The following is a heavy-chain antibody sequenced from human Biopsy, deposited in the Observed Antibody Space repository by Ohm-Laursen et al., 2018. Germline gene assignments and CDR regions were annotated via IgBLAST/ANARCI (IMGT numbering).Heavy chain of an antibody. CDR2: INSVGTI. CDR3: ARSVGIMAAPIDY. CDR1: GGSISSGGSY. D-gene: IGHD3-16*01. Sequence: GTLSLTCTVSGGSISSGGSYWSWIRQAPGKGLEWVSNINSVGTIYYADSVRGRFTISRDNAKNSLYLQMNSLRVEDTAVYYCARSVGIMAAPIDYWGQGTLVTVSS. V-gene: IGHV3-11*01. J-gene: IGHJ4*02.